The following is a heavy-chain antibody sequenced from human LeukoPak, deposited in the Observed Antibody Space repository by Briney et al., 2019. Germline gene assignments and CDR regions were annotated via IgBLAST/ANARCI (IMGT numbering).Heavy chain of an antibody. D-gene: IGHD6-19*01. CDR2: IGSSGGST. J-gene: IGHJ4*02. CDR3: AKRSGYSSGYNYFDY. V-gene: IGHV3-23*01. CDR1: GITFSSHA. Sequence: GGSLRLSCATSGITFSSHAMSWVRQAPGKGLEWVSLIGSSGGSTYYADSVKGRFTISRDNSKNTLYLEMNSLRVEDTAAYYCAKRSGYSSGYNYFDYWGQGTLVTVSS.